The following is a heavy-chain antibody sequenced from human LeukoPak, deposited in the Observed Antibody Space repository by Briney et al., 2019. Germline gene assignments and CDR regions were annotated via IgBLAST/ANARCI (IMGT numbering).Heavy chain of an antibody. V-gene: IGHV4-59*11. CDR2: ISNSGRT. CDR1: GGPIISHY. CDR3: VRDALEGYYSYNYMDV. J-gene: IGHJ6*03. D-gene: IGHD1-1*01. Sequence: PSETLSLTCTVSGGPIISHYWSWIRQPPGKGLEWMGYISNSGRTAYNPSLRSRLTISINTSKNQFSLKLTSVTAADSAVYYCVRDALEGYYSYNYMDVWGRGTTVTVSS.